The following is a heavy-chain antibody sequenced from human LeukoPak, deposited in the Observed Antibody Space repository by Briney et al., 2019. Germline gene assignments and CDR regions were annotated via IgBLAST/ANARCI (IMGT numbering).Heavy chain of an antibody. D-gene: IGHD3/OR15-3a*01. CDR1: GFSVSNNY. CDR2: VSNDGGDK. J-gene: IGHJ4*02. CDR3: AKAHLLDWLLPFDY. V-gene: IGHV3-30*18. Sequence: GGSLRLSCAASGFSVSNNYMSWVRQAPGKGLEWVALVSNDGGDKYYADSVKGRFTISRDNSKNTLYLQMNSLRGEDTGVYYCAKAHLLDWLLPFDYWGQGTLVTVSS.